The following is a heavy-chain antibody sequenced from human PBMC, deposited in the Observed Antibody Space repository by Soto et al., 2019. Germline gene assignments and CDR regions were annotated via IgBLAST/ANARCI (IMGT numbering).Heavy chain of an antibody. CDR3: ARGIKGLPPSAFDI. D-gene: IGHD5-12*01. CDR1: GYTFSNYD. V-gene: IGHV1-8*01. J-gene: IGHJ3*02. Sequence: ASVKVSCKTSGYTFSNYDINWVRQATGQGLEWMGWLNPNTDKTGSAQKFQGRVTMTRNTSISTAYLELSGLRSDDTAVYYCARGIKGLPPSAFDIWGQGTRVTVSS. CDR2: LNPNTDKT.